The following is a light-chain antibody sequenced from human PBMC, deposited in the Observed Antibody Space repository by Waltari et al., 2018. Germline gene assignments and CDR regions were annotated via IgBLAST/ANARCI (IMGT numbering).Light chain of an antibody. Sequence: VLTQSPGTLSLSPGESATLSCRASQSLTKRYLAWYQQKPGQAPRLVIYGASSRAAGSPDRFSGSGSGTDFTLTISRLEPEDFAVYYCQQYGSSIMYTFGQGTKLEIK. V-gene: IGKV3-20*01. J-gene: IGKJ2*01. CDR3: QQYGSSIMYT. CDR2: GAS. CDR1: QSLTKRY.